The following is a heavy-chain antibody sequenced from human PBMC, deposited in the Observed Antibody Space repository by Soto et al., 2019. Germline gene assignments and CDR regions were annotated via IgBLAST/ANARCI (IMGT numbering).Heavy chain of an antibody. V-gene: IGHV3-23*01. CDR3: AKAKSKPNLGYYDSTEAS. D-gene: IGHD3-22*01. CDR1: GFTFSSYA. CDR2: ISGSGGST. Sequence: EVQLMESGGGLVQPGGSLRLSCAASGFTFSSYAMSWVRQAPGKGLEWVSAISGSGGSTYYADSVKGRFTISRDNSKNTLYLQMNSLRAEDTAVYYCAKAKSKPNLGYYDSTEASWGQGTLVTVSS. J-gene: IGHJ5*02.